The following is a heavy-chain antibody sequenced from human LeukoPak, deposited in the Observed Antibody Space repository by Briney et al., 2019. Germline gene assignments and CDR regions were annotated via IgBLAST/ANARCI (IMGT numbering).Heavy chain of an antibody. CDR2: ISSSSSYI. J-gene: IGHJ4*02. CDR3: ARDQSMIVVEYYFDY. CDR1: GFTFSSYS. V-gene: IGHV3-21*01. Sequence: PGGSLRLSCAASGFTFSSYSMNWVRQAPGKGLEWVSSISSSSSYIYYADSVKGRFTISRDNAKNSLYLQMNSLRAEDTAVYYCARDQSMIVVEYYFDYWGQGPLVTVSS. D-gene: IGHD3-22*01.